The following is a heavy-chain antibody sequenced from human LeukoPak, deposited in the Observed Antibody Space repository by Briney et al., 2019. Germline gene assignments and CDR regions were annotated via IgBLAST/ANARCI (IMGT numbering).Heavy chain of an antibody. V-gene: IGHV1-2*02. CDR1: GYTFTGYY. CDR2: INPNSGGT. D-gene: IGHD2-8*01. Sequence: ASVKVSCKASGYTFTGYYMHWVRQAPGQGLEWKGWINPNSGGTNYAQKFQGRVTMTRDTSISTAYMELSRLRSDDTAVYYCARGSPSGCTNGVCYSSGPNWFDPWGQGTLVTVSS. J-gene: IGHJ5*02. CDR3: ARGSPSGCTNGVCYSSGPNWFDP.